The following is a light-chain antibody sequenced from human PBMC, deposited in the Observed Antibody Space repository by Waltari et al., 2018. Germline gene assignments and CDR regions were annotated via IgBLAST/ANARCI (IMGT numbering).Light chain of an antibody. CDR2: WAS. CDR1: QSLLYTSNNKNY. V-gene: IGKV4-1*01. CDR3: LQYLHTPRT. Sequence: DVVMTQSPDSLAVSRGERATINCKSSQSLLYTSNNKNYLAWYQHKPGQPPKILIYWASIRESGVPDRFSGSGSGTDFTLTISGLQAEDVASYFCLQYLHTPRTFGQGTKVEIK. J-gene: IGKJ1*01.